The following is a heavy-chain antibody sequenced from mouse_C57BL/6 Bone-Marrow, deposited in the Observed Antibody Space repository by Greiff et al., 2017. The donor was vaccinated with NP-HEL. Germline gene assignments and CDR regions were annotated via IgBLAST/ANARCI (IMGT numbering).Heavy chain of an antibody. CDR2: LDPENGDT. D-gene: IGHD1-1*01. CDR3: TNYYGSSYWYFDV. V-gene: IGHV14-4*01. Sequence: EVKLQQSGAELVRPGASVKLSCTASGFNIKDDYMHWVKQRPEQGLEWIGWLDPENGDTEYASKFQGKATITADTSSNTAYLQLSSLTSEDTAVYYCTNYYGSSYWYFDVWGTGTTVTVSS. CDR1: GFNIKDDY. J-gene: IGHJ1*03.